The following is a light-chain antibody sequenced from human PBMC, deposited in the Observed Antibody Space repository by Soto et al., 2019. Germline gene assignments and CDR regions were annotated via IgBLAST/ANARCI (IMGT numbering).Light chain of an antibody. CDR3: QHTYRTPWT. J-gene: IGKJ1*01. V-gene: IGKV1-39*01. CDR1: QSVSTY. Sequence: DIQMTQSPSSLSASVSDRVTIXXRAGQSVSTYLNWYQQKPDKAPKXLIYSSSRLQTGVPSRFSGSGSGTDFTLTISSVQPEDFATYFCQHTYRTPWTFGQGTKVDIK. CDR2: SSS.